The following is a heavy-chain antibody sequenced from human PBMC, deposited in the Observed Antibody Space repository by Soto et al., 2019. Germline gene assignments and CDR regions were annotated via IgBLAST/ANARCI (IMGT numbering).Heavy chain of an antibody. D-gene: IGHD3-22*01. V-gene: IGHV3-23*01. J-gene: IGHJ3*02. CDR2: ISVASGST. Sequence: EVQLLESGGGLVQPGGSLRLSCAASGFTFSNYAMTWVRQAPGKGLEWVSGISVASGSTFYADSVKGRFTISRDNSKNALYLQMNSLRVDDMGVYYCAKAGGWQYFNSSGRPDACHIWGQGTMVTVSS. CDR1: GFTFSNYA. CDR3: AKAGGWQYFNSSGRPDACHI.